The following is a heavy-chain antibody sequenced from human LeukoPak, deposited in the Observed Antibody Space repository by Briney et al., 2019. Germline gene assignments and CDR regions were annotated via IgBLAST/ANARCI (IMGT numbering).Heavy chain of an antibody. CDR3: ARHEAWFDP. CDR2: YSGST. CDR1: GGSISSYY. J-gene: IGHJ5*02. V-gene: IGHV4-59*08. Sequence: SETLSLTCTVSGGSISSYYWSWIRQPPGKGLEWIGSYSGSTNYNPSLKSRVTISVDTSKNQFSLKLSSVTAADTAVYYCARHEAWFDPWGQGTLVTVSS.